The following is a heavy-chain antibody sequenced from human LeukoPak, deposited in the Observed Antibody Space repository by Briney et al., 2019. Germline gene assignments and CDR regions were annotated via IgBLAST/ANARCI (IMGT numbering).Heavy chain of an antibody. CDR2: IGIASDT. J-gene: IGHJ6*03. V-gene: IGHV3-13*01. CDR3: ARGPPREKYYYMGV. Sequence: GGSLRLSCAASGFTFSSFDMHWVRQPTGQGLEWVSTIGIASDTYYSASVEGRCTLSRDNANNSLYLQINSLTAGDTAVYYCARGPPREKYYYMGVWGKGTTVTVSS. CDR1: GFTFSSFD.